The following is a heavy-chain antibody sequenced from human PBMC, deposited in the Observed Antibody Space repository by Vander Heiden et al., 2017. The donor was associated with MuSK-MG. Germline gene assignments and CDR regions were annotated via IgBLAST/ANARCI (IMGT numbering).Heavy chain of an antibody. CDR3: ARANYGEPPYYYHYMEV. J-gene: IGHJ6*03. D-gene: IGHD4-17*01. V-gene: IGHV3-30*03. CDR2: ISYDGNSK. CDR1: GFTFRSYG. Sequence: QVQLVGSGGGVVQPGRSLRLSGAASGFTFRSYGMHWVRQAPGKGLEWVAVISYDGNSKYYMDSVKGRFTISRDNSKNTLYLQMNSLRAEDTAVYYCARANYGEPPYYYHYMEVWGKGTTVTVSS.